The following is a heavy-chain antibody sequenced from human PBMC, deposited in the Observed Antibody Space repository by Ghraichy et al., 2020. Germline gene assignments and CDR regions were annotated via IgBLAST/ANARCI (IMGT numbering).Heavy chain of an antibody. V-gene: IGHV4-59*01. CDR3: ARDQEWRAISSGFDP. D-gene: IGHD3-3*01. CDR1: GDSLNNYY. CDR2: IYHNGRT. Sequence: SETLSLTCTVSGDSLNNYYWSWIRQPPGKGLEWIGSIYHNGRTKYNPSLKSRVTMSVDTSENQFSLSLTSVTAADTAVFYCARDQEWRAISSGFDPWGQGTLVSVSP. J-gene: IGHJ5*02.